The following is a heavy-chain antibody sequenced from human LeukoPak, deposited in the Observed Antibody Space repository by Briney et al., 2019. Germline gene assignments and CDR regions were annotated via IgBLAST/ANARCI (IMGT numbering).Heavy chain of an antibody. Sequence: SETLSLTCTVSGGSISSYYWSWIRQPPGKGLEWIGYIYYSGSTNYNPSLKSRVTISVDTSKNQFSLKLSSVTAADTAVYYCARHGYYYGSGSYSDYWGQGTPVTVSS. V-gene: IGHV4-59*08. D-gene: IGHD3-10*01. J-gene: IGHJ4*02. CDR3: ARHGYYYGSGSYSDY. CDR1: GGSISSYY. CDR2: IYYSGST.